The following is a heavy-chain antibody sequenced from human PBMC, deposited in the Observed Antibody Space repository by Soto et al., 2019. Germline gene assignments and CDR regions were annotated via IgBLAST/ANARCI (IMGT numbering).Heavy chain of an antibody. J-gene: IGHJ4*02. D-gene: IGHD6-13*01. CDR3: AIIATAGTRFDY. V-gene: IGHV4-4*02. CDR1: GGSISSTNW. CDR2: IYHSGNT. Sequence: QVQLQESGPGLVKPSGTLSLTCAVSGGSISSTNWWSWVRQPPGKGLEWIGEIYHSGNTNSNPSLKSRVTILVGKSNTQVALKLSSVTAADTAVYFLAIIATAGTRFDYWGQGNLVTVSS.